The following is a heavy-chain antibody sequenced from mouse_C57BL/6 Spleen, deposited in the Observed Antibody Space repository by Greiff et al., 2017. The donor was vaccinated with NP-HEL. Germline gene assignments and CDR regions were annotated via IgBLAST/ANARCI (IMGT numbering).Heavy chain of an antibody. D-gene: IGHD2-4*01. J-gene: IGHJ4*01. Sequence: QVHVKQSGAELARPGASVKLSCKASGYTFTSYGISWVKQRTGQGLEWIGEIYPRSGNTYYNEKFKGKATLTADKSSSTAYMELRSLTSEDSAVYFCAYDYDKDYYAMDYWGQGTSVTVSS. CDR1: GYTFTSYG. CDR3: AYDYDKDYYAMDY. CDR2: IYPRSGNT. V-gene: IGHV1-81*01.